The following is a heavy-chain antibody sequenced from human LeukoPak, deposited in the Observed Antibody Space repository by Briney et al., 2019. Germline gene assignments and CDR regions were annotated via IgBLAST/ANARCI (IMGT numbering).Heavy chain of an antibody. Sequence: SETLSLTCAVYGGSFSGYYWSWIRQPPGKGLEWIGNIYYSGSTNYNPSLKSRVTISVDTSKSQFSLKLSSVTAADTAVYYCTRGSIAYYYMDVWGKGTTVTISS. V-gene: IGHV4-59*01. CDR1: GGSFSGYY. CDR3: TRGSIAYYYMDV. CDR2: IYYSGST. J-gene: IGHJ6*03. D-gene: IGHD3-22*01.